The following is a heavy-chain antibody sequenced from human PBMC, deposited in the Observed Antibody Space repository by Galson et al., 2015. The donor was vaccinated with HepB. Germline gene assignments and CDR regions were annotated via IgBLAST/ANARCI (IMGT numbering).Heavy chain of an antibody. D-gene: IGHD1-14*01. Sequence: ETLSLTCTVSGGSISSYYWSWIRQPPGKGLEWIGYIYYSGSTNYNPSLKSRVTISVDTSKNQFSLKLSSVTAADTAVYYCARYHVMDYYYGMDVWGQGTTVTVSS. J-gene: IGHJ6*02. CDR3: ARYHVMDYYYGMDV. V-gene: IGHV4-59*08. CDR1: GGSISSYY. CDR2: IYYSGST.